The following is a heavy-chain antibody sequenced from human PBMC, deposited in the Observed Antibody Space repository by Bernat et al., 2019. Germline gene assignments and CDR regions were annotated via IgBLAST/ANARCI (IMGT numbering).Heavy chain of an antibody. Sequence: QITLKESGPTLLKPTQTLTLTCTFSGFSLSTYGVGVGWIRQPPGKALEWLALIYWDDDKRYSPSLKSRLTITKETSKNQVVLTMTNMDPVDRATYYCAHRVVYGMDGWGQGITVTVSS. V-gene: IGHV2-5*02. CDR3: AHRVVYGMDG. CDR2: IYWDDDK. J-gene: IGHJ6*02. D-gene: IGHD2-15*01. CDR1: GFSLSTYGVG.